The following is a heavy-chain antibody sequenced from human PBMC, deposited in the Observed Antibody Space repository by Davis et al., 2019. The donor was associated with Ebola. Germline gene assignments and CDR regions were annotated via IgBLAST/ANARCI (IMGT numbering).Heavy chain of an antibody. J-gene: IGHJ6*02. V-gene: IGHV3-30*02. CDR3: ARSIRVTIQGGHYYYAMDV. Sequence: GESLKISCAASGLTFSSHGMHWVRQAPGKGLEWVAFIRSDGSDKYYADSVKGRFTISRDDSKSTLYLQMNSLRPEDTALYYCARSIRVTIQGGHYYYAMDVWGQGTTVTVSS. D-gene: IGHD3-3*01. CDR1: GLTFSSHG. CDR2: IRSDGSDK.